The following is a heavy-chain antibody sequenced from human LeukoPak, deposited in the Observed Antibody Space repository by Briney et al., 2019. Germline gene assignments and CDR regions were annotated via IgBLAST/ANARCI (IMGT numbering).Heavy chain of an antibody. D-gene: IGHD1-14*01. J-gene: IGHJ5*02. V-gene: IGHV3-23*01. CDR2: ISGSGGST. CDR3: AKVQGRASLHGIWFDP. CDR1: GFTFSSYA. Sequence: PGGSLRLSCAASGFTFSSYAMSWVRQAPGKGLEWVSAISGSGGSTYYAGSVKGRFTISRDNSKNTLYLQMNSLRAEDTAVYYCAKVQGRASLHGIWFDPWGQGTLVTVSS.